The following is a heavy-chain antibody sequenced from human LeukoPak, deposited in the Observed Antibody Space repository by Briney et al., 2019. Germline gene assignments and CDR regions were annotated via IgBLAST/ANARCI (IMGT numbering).Heavy chain of an antibody. CDR3: AKDLSSGWYPYYFDF. Sequence: GRSLRLSCAASGFTFSNYAMNWVRQAPGKGLEWVSAISGSGAATFNADSVKGRFTISRDNSKNTLYLQMNSLRAEDTAVYYCAKDLSSGWYPYYFDFWGRGTLVTVSS. V-gene: IGHV3-23*01. CDR1: GFTFSNYA. CDR2: ISGSGAAT. D-gene: IGHD6-19*01. J-gene: IGHJ4*02.